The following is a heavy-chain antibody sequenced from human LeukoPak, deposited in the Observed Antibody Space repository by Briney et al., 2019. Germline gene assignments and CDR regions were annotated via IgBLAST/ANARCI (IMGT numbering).Heavy chain of an antibody. CDR3: ARGARITMIVVALNNAFDI. V-gene: IGHV4-59*01. D-gene: IGHD3-22*01. Sequence: SETLSLTCTVSGASISSYSWSWIRQPPGKGLEWIGYIYSSGSTKYNPSLKSRVTMSVDTSKSQFSLKLSSVTAADTAVYYCARGARITMIVVALNNAFDIWGQGTMVTVSS. J-gene: IGHJ3*02. CDR2: IYSSGST. CDR1: GASISSYS.